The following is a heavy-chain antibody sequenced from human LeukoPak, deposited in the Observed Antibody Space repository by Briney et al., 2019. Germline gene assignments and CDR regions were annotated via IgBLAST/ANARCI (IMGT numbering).Heavy chain of an antibody. D-gene: IGHD2-2*01. V-gene: IGHV4-34*01. CDR1: GGSFSGYY. J-gene: IGHJ4*02. CDR2: INHSGST. CDR3: ASFQRGYCSSTSCLKGNY. Sequence: KPSETLSLTCAVYGGSFSGYYWSWIRQPPGKGLEWIGEINHSGSTNYNPSLKSRVTISVDTSKNQFSLRLSSVTAADTAVYYCASFQRGYCSSTSCLKGNYWGQGTLVTVSS.